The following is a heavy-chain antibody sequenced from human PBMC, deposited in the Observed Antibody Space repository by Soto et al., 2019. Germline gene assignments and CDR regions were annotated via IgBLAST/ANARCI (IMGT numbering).Heavy chain of an antibody. CDR2: IYYSGST. CDR3: ARTKAPVRGVKLYYFDY. J-gene: IGHJ4*02. Sequence: TLSLTCTVSGGSIIRGGDYWIWIRQHAGRGREWIGYIYYSGSTYYNTSLKSRVTISVDTSKNQFSLKLSSVTAADTAVYYCARTKAPVRGVKLYYFDYWGQGTLVTVSS. D-gene: IGHD3-10*01. CDR1: GGSIIRGGDY. V-gene: IGHV4-31*02.